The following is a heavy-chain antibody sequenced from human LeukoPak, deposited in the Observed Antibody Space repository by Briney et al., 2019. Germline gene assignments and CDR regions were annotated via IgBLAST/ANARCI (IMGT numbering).Heavy chain of an antibody. D-gene: IGHD6-13*01. CDR2: INHSGST. CDR1: GGSFSGYY. J-gene: IGHJ4*02. V-gene: IGHV4-34*01. CDR3: ARDVPYRMGIAENQYYFDY. Sequence: SETLSLTCAVYGGSFSGYYWSWIRQPPGKGLEWIGEINHSGSTNYNPSLKSRVTISVDTSKNQFSLKLSSVTAADTAVYYCARDVPYRMGIAENQYYFDYWGQGTLVTVSS.